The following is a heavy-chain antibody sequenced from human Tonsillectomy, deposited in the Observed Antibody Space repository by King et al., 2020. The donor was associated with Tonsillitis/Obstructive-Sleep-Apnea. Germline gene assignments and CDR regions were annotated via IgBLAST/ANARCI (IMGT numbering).Heavy chain of an antibody. CDR3: TTNREDEGAGSERGGEEE. J-gene: IGHJ4*02. V-gene: IGHV3-15*07. CDR2: IKSKPDGGTT. Sequence: VPLVSSGGGLVQPGGSLRLSCAASGFTFSHAWLNWVRPAHGQGLEWVDRIKSKPDGGTTDYAAPVTGRFPISRDDSKNTLYLQMNSLKTEDTAVEDGTTNREDEGAGSERGGEEEGGKGTRGT. D-gene: IGHD3-10*01. CDR1: GFTFSHAW.